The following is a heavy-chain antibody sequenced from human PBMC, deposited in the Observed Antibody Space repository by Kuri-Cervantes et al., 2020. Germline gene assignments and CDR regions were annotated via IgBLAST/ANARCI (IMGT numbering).Heavy chain of an antibody. Sequence: GSLRLSCTVSGGSISSYYWSWIWQPPGKGLEWIGYIYYSGNTNYNPSLKSRVTISVDTSKNQFSLKLSSVTAADTAVYYCARMRGLLNWFDPWGQGTLVTVSS. CDR1: GGSISSYY. CDR3: ARMRGLLNWFDP. D-gene: IGHD2-15*01. V-gene: IGHV4-59*01. J-gene: IGHJ5*02. CDR2: IYYSGNT.